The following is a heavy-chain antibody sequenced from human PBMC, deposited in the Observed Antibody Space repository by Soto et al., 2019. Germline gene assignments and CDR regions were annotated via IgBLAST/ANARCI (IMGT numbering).Heavy chain of an antibody. CDR2: IHGGGSSA. V-gene: IGHV3-23*01. D-gene: IGHD4-17*01. J-gene: IGHJ4*02. Sequence: VQLLESGGGLVQPGRSLSLSCAASGFTFSGYAMSWVRQAPGKGLEWVPAIHGGGSSAYYADSVQGRLTISRDNFKNTLYLQMSGLRGEYMAVHFCAKYSAGVTTSWQFDDWGQATLGALTS. CDR1: GFTFSGYA. CDR3: AKYSAGVTTSWQFDD.